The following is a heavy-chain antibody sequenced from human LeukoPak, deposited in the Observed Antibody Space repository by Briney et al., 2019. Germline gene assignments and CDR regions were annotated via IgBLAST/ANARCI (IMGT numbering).Heavy chain of an antibody. Sequence: GGSLRLSCAASGFTFSSYAMSWVRQAPGKGLEWVSAISGSGGSTYYADSVKGRFTISRDNSKNTLYLQMNSLRAEDTAVYYCAKDIVVVVAATKGWFDPWGQGTLVTVSS. D-gene: IGHD2-15*01. CDR2: ISGSGGST. J-gene: IGHJ5*02. V-gene: IGHV3-23*01. CDR1: GFTFSSYA. CDR3: AKDIVVVVAATKGWFDP.